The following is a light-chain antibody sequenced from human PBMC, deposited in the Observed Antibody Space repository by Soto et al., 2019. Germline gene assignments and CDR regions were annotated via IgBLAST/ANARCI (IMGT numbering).Light chain of an antibody. V-gene: IGKV1-5*03. CDR3: QQYNSYWYT. CDR1: QSISNW. J-gene: IGKJ2*01. Sequence: DIQMTQSPSTLSASVGDRVTITCRASQSISNWLAWYQQKPGKAPKLLIYKASTLESGVPSRFSGSGSGTEFTLTISSLQPADFATYFCQQYNSYWYTFGQGTKLDIK. CDR2: KAS.